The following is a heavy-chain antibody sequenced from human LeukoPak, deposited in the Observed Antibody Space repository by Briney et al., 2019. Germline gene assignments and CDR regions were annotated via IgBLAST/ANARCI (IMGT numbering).Heavy chain of an antibody. CDR1: GGSISSYY. Sequence: ETLSLTCTVSGGSISSYYWSWIRQPPGKGLEWIGYIYYSGSTNYNPSLKSRVTISVDTSKNQFSLKLSSVTAADTAVYYCARGRYYFDYWGQGTLVTVSS. CDR3: ARGRYYFDY. V-gene: IGHV4-59*01. J-gene: IGHJ4*02. CDR2: IYYSGST.